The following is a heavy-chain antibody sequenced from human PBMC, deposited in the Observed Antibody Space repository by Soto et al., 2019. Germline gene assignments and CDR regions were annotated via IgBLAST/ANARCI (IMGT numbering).Heavy chain of an antibody. D-gene: IGHD3-22*01. J-gene: IGHJ4*02. V-gene: IGHV1-69*01. CDR1: GGTFSRHA. CDR3: ARGWGYDSNDYYYAY. Sequence: QVQLVQSGAEVRKPGSSVKVSCKASGGTFSRHAISWVRQAPGQGSDWMGGIIPILGTAIHAQKFQGRVTIIADESTSTVYMELSSLRSEDTAMYYCARGWGYDSNDYYYAYWGQGTLVIVSS. CDR2: IIPILGTA.